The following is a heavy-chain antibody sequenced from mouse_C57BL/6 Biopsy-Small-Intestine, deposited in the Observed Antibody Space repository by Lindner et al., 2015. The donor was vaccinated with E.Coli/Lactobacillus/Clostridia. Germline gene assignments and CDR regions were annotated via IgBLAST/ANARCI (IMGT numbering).Heavy chain of an antibody. CDR1: GYTFTDYN. J-gene: IGHJ2*01. V-gene: IGHV1-31*01. Sequence: VQLQESGPELVKPGASVKMSCRASGYTFTDYNMHWVKQSHGNILDWIGYIYPYNGLSSYNQKFRGKATLTVDKSSSTAYMELRSLTSEDSAVYYCARSEGRLGFFDYWGQGTTLTVSS. CDR3: ARSEGRLGFFDY. CDR2: IYPYNGLS. D-gene: IGHD2-2*01.